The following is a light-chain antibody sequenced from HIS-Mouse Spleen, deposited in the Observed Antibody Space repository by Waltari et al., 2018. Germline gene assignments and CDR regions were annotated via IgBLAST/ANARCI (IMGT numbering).Light chain of an antibody. CDR3: CSYAGSSTLV. J-gene: IGLJ2*01. CDR2: EGS. Sequence: QSALTQPASVSGSPRQSITISCTGTCRDVGRYNLLSWYQQHPGKAPKLMIYEGSKRPSGVSNRFSGSKSGNTASLTISGLQAEDEADYYCCSYAGSSTLVFGGGTKLTVL. CDR1: CRDVGRYNL. V-gene: IGLV2-23*01.